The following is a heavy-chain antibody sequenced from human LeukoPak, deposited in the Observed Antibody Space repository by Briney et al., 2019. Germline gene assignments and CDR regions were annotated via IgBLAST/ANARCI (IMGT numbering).Heavy chain of an antibody. CDR1: GFTFSDYW. J-gene: IGHJ4*02. D-gene: IGHD6-6*01. CDR3: ARRGGSSSRRSPIDY. Sequence: GGSLSLSCTASGFTFSDYWMTWVRQAPGKGPEWVANIKQDGSQRYYVDSVRGRFTISRDNAKNSLFLQMNGLRAEDTAVYYCARRGGSSSRRSPIDYWGQGTLVTVSS. V-gene: IGHV3-7*01. CDR2: IKQDGSQR.